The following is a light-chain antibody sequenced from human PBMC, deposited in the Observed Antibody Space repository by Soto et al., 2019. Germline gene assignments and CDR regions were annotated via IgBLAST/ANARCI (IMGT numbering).Light chain of an antibody. CDR1: ENIIGRY. CDR3: HQYATSPLT. Sequence: DIVLTQSPGTLSLSPGEKATLFCRASENIIGRYLAWYKQKPGQSPNIVIFGASRRATGIPDRFSGSGSGIEFILTISRLEPEDFALYFCHQYATSPLTFGGGTTLEIK. V-gene: IGKV3-20*01. J-gene: IGKJ4*01. CDR2: GAS.